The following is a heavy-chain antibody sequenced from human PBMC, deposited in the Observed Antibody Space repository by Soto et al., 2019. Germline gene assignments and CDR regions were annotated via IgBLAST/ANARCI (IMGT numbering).Heavy chain of an antibody. J-gene: IGHJ6*02. CDR3: ATEVSHGYLLRGMDV. V-gene: IGHV3-74*01. Sequence: EGQLVESVGSLVQPGGSVRLSCAASKFTITSYWMHWVRQAPGKGLVWVSRINSDGSSISYADAVKGRFTISRDNAKNTLYPQMNSLRVEDTAVYYCATEVSHGYLLRGMDVWGQGTTVTVFS. CDR1: KFTITSYW. D-gene: IGHD5-18*01. CDR2: INSDGSSI.